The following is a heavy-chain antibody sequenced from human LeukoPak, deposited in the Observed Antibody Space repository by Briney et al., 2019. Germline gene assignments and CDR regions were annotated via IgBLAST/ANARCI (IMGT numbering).Heavy chain of an antibody. Sequence: ASVKVSCKASGYTFTGYYMHWVRQAPGQGLEWMGWISPNSGGTNYAQKFQGRVTMTRDTSISTAYMELSRLRSDDTAVYYCARDDTGTTRVDLYYYYMDVWGKGTTVTVSS. D-gene: IGHD1-7*01. CDR3: ARDDTGTTRVDLYYYYMDV. V-gene: IGHV1-2*02. CDR1: GYTFTGYY. J-gene: IGHJ6*03. CDR2: ISPNSGGT.